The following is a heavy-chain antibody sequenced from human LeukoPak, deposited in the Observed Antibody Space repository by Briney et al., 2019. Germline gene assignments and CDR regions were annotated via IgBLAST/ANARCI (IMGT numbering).Heavy chain of an antibody. CDR1: GGSISSGDYY. V-gene: IGHV4-30-4*01. CDR3: ARGTPFTMNYYFDY. J-gene: IGHJ4*02. D-gene: IGHD3-22*01. CDR2: IYYSGST. Sequence: PSQTLSLTCTVSGGSISSGDYYWSWIRQPPGKGLEWIGYIYYSGSTYYNPSLKSRVTIPVDTSKNQFSLKLSSVTAADTAVYYCARGTPFTMNYYFDYWGQGTLVTVSS.